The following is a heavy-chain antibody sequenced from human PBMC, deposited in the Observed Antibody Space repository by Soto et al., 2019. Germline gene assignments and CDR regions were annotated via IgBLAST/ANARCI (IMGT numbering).Heavy chain of an antibody. D-gene: IGHD7-27*01. Sequence: TGGSLRLSCAASGFTVSTKYMSWVRQAPGKGLEWVSVIYSGGSTFYADSVRGRFTISRDNSKNTVNLQMNSLRAEDTAVYYCARDPGAADYWGQGTLVPVSS. J-gene: IGHJ4*02. CDR1: GFTVSTKY. V-gene: IGHV3-66*01. CDR2: IYSGGST. CDR3: ARDPGAADY.